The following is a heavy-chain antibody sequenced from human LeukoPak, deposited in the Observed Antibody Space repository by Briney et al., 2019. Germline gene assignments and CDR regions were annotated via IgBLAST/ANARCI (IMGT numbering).Heavy chain of an antibody. D-gene: IGHD2-2*01. CDR2: IYPGDSDT. V-gene: IGHV5-51*01. J-gene: IGHJ4*02. CDR3: AYCSSTSCSRTGFDY. Sequence: GESLKISCKGSGYSFTSYWIGWVRQMPGKGLGWMGIIYPGDSDTRYSPSFQGQVTISADKSISTAYLQWSSLKASDTAMYYCAYCSSTSCSRTGFDYWGQGTLVTVSS. CDR1: GYSFTSYW.